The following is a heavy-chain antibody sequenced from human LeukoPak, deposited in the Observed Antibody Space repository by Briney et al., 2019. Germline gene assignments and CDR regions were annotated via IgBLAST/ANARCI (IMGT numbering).Heavy chain of an antibody. V-gene: IGHV4-4*07. CDR2: IYTSGST. Sequence: SSETLSLTCTVSGGSISSYYWSWIRQPAGKGLEWIGRIYTSGSTNYNPSLKSRVTMSVDTSKNQFSLKLSSVTAADTAVYYCAREGRVGAIVSFFNWGRGTLVTVSS. CDR1: GGSISSYY. J-gene: IGHJ4*02. CDR3: AREGRVGAIVSFFN. D-gene: IGHD1-26*01.